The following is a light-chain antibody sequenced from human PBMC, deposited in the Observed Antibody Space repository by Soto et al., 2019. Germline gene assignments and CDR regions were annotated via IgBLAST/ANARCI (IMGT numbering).Light chain of an antibody. V-gene: IGKV3-20*01. CDR2: DAY. CDR3: QEFSRYPLT. CDR1: QTVRNNY. Sequence: FTLSRRTLAFARRERGTLSCRASQTVRNNYLAWYQQKPGQDPRLLIYDAYSRATGIPDRFSGGGSGQDINLTFSSLEPEDFAVYYRQEFSRYPLTLGRGTKVDIK. J-gene: IGKJ4*01.